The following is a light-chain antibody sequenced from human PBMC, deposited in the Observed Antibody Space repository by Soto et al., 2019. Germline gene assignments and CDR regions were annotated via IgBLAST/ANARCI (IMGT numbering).Light chain of an antibody. J-gene: IGLJ1*01. CDR2: HVS. CDR3: CTDAGSYKV. CDR1: SSDVGAYDY. Sequence: QSALTQPRSVSGSPGQSVTISWTGTSSDVGAYDYVSWYQQHPGKAPKLLIYHVSKRPSGVPDRFSGSKSGNTASLTISGLQAEDEADYYCCTDAGSYKVFGIGTKVTVL. V-gene: IGLV2-11*01.